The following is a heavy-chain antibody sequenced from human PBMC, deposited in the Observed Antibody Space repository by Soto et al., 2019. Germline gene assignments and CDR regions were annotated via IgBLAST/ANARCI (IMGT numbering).Heavy chain of an antibody. CDR1: GFSFSSYG. CDR2: IWYDGSNN. V-gene: IGHV3-33*03. D-gene: IGHD1-26*01. Sequence: QVHLVESGGGVVQPGRSLSLSCAASGFSFSSYGMHWVRQAPGKGLDWVAVIWYDGSNNYYADPVKGRFTISRDNSKNTLYLQMTSLRVEDTAVYYCARAQYTGSYFDACDIWGQGTMVTVSS. CDR3: ARAQYTGSYFDACDI. J-gene: IGHJ3*02.